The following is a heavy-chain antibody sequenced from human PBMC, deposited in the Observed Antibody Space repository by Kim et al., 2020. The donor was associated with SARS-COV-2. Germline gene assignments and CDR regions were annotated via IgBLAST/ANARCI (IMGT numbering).Heavy chain of an antibody. J-gene: IGHJ6*02. V-gene: IGHV1-69*13. Sequence: SVKVSCKASGGTFSSYAISWVRQAPGQGLEWMGGIIPIFGTANYEQKFQGRVTITADESTSTAYMELSSLRSEDTAVYYCARDRVGGYYYYGMDVWGQGTTVTVSS. CDR3: ARDRVGGYYYYGMDV. CDR1: GGTFSSYA. CDR2: IIPIFGTA.